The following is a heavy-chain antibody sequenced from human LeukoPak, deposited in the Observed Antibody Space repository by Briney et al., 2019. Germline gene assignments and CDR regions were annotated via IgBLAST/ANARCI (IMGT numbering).Heavy chain of an antibody. CDR1: CGPVSSGSHY. J-gene: IGHJ4*02. V-gene: IGHV4-61*01. Sequence: PSETLSLTCTVSCGPVSSGSHYWGWIRLPPGKGLEWIGYIYYSGSTNYNPSLKSRVTISVDTSKNQFSPKLSSVTAADTAVYYCARSSVGATNFDYWGQGTLVTVSS. CDR2: IYYSGST. CDR3: ARSSVGATNFDY. D-gene: IGHD1-26*01.